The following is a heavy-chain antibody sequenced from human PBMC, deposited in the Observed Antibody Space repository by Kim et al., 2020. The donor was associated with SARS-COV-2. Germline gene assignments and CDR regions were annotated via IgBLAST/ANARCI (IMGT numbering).Heavy chain of an antibody. J-gene: IGHJ4*02. Sequence: ASVKVYCKASGYSFTRSAINWVRQAPGQGLEWMGWINTNSGNPTYAQGFTGRFVFSLDTSVSTTYLQISSLRAEDTAIYFCARDHDYGLDFWGQGTLVTVSS. V-gene: IGHV7-4-1*02. CDR3: ARDHDYGLDF. CDR1: GYSFTRSA. CDR2: INTNSGNP. D-gene: IGHD3-10*01.